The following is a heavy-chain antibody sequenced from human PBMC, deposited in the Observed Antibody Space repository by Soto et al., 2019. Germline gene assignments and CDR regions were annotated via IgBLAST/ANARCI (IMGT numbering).Heavy chain of an antibody. J-gene: IGHJ4*02. D-gene: IGHD6-6*01. CDR2: INWNGGST. V-gene: IGHV3-20*04. Sequence: EVQLVESGGGVSRPGGSLRLSCAASGFTFEDHALSCVRQAPGKGLEWVSGINWNGGSTVYAASVKGRFTISRDNAKNSLFLEVKSVRAEDTGLYFCAREALLADHCEDWGQGTVVTVSS. CDR3: AREALLADHCED. CDR1: GFTFEDHA.